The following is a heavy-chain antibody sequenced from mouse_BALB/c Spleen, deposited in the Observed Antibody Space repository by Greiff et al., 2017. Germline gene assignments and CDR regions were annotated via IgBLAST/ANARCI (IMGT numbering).Heavy chain of an antibody. Sequence: DVQLVESGPGLVKPSQSLSLTCTVTGYSITSDYAWNWIRQFPGNKLEWMGYISYSGSTSYNPSLKSRISITRDTSKNQFFLQLNSVTTEDTATYYCARSYYYGSTYWYFDVWGAGTTVTVSS. D-gene: IGHD1-1*01. CDR2: ISYSGST. CDR3: ARSYYYGSTYWYFDV. CDR1: GYSITSDYA. V-gene: IGHV3-2*02. J-gene: IGHJ1*01.